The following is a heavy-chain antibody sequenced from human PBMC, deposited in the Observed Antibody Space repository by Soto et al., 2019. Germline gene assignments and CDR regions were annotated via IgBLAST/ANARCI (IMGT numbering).Heavy chain of an antibody. D-gene: IGHD2-2*01. CDR3: AKTPISYCSSTSCYRYFDI. V-gene: IGHV3-74*01. J-gene: IGHJ4*02. CDR2: INRDGSST. Sequence: PGGSLRLSCAASGFTFSSYVMSWIRQDPEKGLVWVSHINRDGSSTAYADPVKGRFTISRDNAKNTLYLQMDSLRADGTAVYYCAKTPISYCSSTSCYRYFDIWGQGTLVTVSS. CDR1: GFTFSSYV.